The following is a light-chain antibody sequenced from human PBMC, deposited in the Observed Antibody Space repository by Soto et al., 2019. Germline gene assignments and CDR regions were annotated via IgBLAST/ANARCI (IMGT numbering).Light chain of an antibody. J-gene: IGKJ2*01. Sequence: AIQMTQSPSSLSASVGDRVTITCRASQGIKNDLGWYQQRPGKGPMLLIYAASSLQSGVPSRFSGSGSGTDFTLTISSLQPEDFATYYCLQDYIFPYTFGQGTKLEIK. CDR2: AAS. V-gene: IGKV1-6*01. CDR1: QGIKND. CDR3: LQDYIFPYT.